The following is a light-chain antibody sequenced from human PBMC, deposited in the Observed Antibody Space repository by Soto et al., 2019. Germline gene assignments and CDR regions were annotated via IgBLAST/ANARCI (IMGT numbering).Light chain of an antibody. V-gene: IGKV3-20*01. Sequence: EIVLTQSPGTLSLSPGERATLSCRASQSVSSSYLAWYQQKPGQAPRLLIYGASSRATGIPDRFSXSGSGTXFTLTISRLEPEDFAVYYCQQYGSSPYTFGQGTKLEIK. J-gene: IGKJ2*01. CDR2: GAS. CDR1: QSVSSSY. CDR3: QQYGSSPYT.